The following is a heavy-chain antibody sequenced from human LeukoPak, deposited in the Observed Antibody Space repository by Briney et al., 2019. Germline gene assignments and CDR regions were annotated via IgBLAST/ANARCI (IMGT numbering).Heavy chain of an antibody. Sequence: PAGSLKLSCAASGFTVSGYYMSWIRQAPGKGLEWVSVISGIGVATYYADSVKGRFTISRDNSKNTLYLQMNSLRAEDTAVYYCAKRAVTTFSSGFHYWGQGTLVTVSS. CDR1: GFTVSGYY. V-gene: IGHV3-23*01. J-gene: IGHJ4*02. CDR3: AKRAVTTFSSGFHY. CDR2: ISGIGVAT. D-gene: IGHD4-17*01.